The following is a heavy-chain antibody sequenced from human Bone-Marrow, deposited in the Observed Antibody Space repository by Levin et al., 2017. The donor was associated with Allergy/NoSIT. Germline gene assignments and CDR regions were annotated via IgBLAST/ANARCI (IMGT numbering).Heavy chain of an antibody. D-gene: IGHD2-2*01. CDR2: IKQDGSEK. V-gene: IGHV3-7*01. CDR1: GFTFSSYW. Sequence: GGSLRLSCAASGFTFSSYWMSWVRQAPGKGLEWVANIKQDGSEKYYVDSVKGRFTISRDNAKNSLYLQMNSLRAEDTAVYYCARVGWEDIVVVPAAPKYYYYGMDVWGQGTTVTVSS. J-gene: IGHJ6*02. CDR3: ARVGWEDIVVVPAAPKYYYYGMDV.